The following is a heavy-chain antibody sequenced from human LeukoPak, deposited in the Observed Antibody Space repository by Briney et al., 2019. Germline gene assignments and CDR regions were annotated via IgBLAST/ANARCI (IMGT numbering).Heavy chain of an antibody. V-gene: IGHV3-48*02. CDR2: ISSSSSTI. Sequence: RASLRLSCAASGFTFTSYSMNWVRQAPGKGLEWVSYISSSSSTIYYADSVKGRFTISRDNATNSLYLQMNSLGDEDTAVYYCARVTYSGSPPHWGQGTLVTVSS. J-gene: IGHJ4*02. CDR1: GFTFTSYS. D-gene: IGHD1-26*01. CDR3: ARVTYSGSPPH.